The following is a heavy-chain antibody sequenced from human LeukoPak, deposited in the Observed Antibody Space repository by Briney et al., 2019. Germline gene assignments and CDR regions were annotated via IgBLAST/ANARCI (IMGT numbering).Heavy chain of an antibody. D-gene: IGHD3-22*01. CDR2: FDPEDGET. CDR1: GYTLTELS. Sequence: ASVKVSCRVSGYTLTELSMHWVRQAPGKGLEWMGGFDPEDGETFYAQKFQGRVTMTKDTSTDTAYMELSSLRSEDTAVYYCTTDYYYDSSGSYYTIDYWGQGTLVTVSS. J-gene: IGHJ4*02. V-gene: IGHV1-24*01. CDR3: TTDYYYDSSGSYYTIDY.